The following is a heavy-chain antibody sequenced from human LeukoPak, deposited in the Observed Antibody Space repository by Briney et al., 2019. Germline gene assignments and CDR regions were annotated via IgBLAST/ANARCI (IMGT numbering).Heavy chain of an antibody. CDR2: INPNSGGT. CDR3: ARAPSSGWSAYFGYYGMDV. D-gene: IGHD6-19*01. Sequence: ASVKVSCKASGYTFTGYYMHWVRQAPGQGLEWMGRINPNSGGTNYAQKFQGRVTMTRDTSISTAYMELSRLRSDDTAVYYCARAPSSGWSAYFGYYGMDVWGQGTTVTVSS. CDR1: GYTFTGYY. V-gene: IGHV1-2*06. J-gene: IGHJ6*02.